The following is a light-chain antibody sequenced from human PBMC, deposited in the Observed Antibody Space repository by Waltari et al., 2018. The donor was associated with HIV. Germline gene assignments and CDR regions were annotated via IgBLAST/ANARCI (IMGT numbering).Light chain of an antibody. V-gene: IGLV2-14*01. Sequence: QSALTQPASVSGSPGQSLTISCTGTRRDVGGYNYVSWYQQHPGKAPKLMIYEVSNRPSGVSNRFSGSKSGNTASLNISGLQAEDEADYYCSSYTSSSTLVVFGGGTKLTVL. CDR2: EVS. CDR3: SSYTSSSTLVV. CDR1: RRDVGGYNY. J-gene: IGLJ2*01.